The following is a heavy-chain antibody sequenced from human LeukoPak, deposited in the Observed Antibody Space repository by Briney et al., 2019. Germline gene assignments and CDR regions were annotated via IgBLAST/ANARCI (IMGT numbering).Heavy chain of an antibody. D-gene: IGHD1-26*01. CDR2: IYSGGST. V-gene: IGHV3-66*01. Sequence: GGSLRLSCAASGFTLSSNYMSWVRQAPGKGLEWVSVIYSGGSTYYADAVKGRFTISRDNSKNTLYLQMNSLRAEDTAVYYCAKSGSYYVYYYYYGMDVWGQGTTVTVSS. CDR1: GFTLSSNY. J-gene: IGHJ6*02. CDR3: AKSGSYYVYYYYYGMDV.